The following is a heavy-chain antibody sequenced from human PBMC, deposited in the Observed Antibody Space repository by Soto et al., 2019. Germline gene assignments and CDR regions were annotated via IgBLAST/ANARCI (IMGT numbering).Heavy chain of an antibody. J-gene: IGHJ4*02. D-gene: IGHD5-18*01. CDR1: GFTFSSYG. CDR3: ARGRGYSNYFDY. CDR2: IWYDGSNK. V-gene: IGHV3-33*01. Sequence: QVQLVESGGGVVQPGRSLRLSCAASGFTFSSYGMHWVRQAPGKGLEWVAVIWYDGSNKYYADSVKGQFTISRDNSKNTLYLQMYSLRAEDTAVYYCARGRGYSNYFDYWGQGTLVTVSS.